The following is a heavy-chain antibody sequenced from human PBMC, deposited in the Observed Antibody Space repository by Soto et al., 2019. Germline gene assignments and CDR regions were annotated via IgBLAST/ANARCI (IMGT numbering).Heavy chain of an antibody. CDR2: MYSGGST. CDR1: GFTVSSNY. J-gene: IGHJ6*03. D-gene: IGHD6-19*01. V-gene: IGHV3-53*04. Sequence: PGGSLRLSCAASGFTVSSNYMSWVRQAPGKGLEWVSVMYSGGSTYYADSVKGRFTISRHNSKNTLYLQMNSLRAEDTAVYYCARKVRQWLDYYYYYYYMDVWGKGTTVTVSS. CDR3: ARKVRQWLDYYYYYYYMDV.